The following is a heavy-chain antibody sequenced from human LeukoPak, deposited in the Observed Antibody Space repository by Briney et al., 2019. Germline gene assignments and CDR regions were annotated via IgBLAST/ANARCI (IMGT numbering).Heavy chain of an antibody. D-gene: IGHD4-17*01. Sequence: GGSLRLSCAASGFTFSDYYMTWVRQAPGKGLEWVSYISGSGTNIDYADSVKGRFTISRDNAKNSVYLQMNSLRAEDTALYYCAKEHDYGDSDEGYFDYWGQGTLVTVSS. CDR3: AKEHDYGDSDEGYFDY. CDR2: ISGSGTNI. J-gene: IGHJ4*02. V-gene: IGHV3-11*01. CDR1: GFTFSDYY.